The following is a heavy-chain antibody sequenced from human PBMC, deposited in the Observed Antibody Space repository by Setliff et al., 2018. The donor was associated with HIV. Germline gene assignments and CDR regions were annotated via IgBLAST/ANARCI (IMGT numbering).Heavy chain of an antibody. D-gene: IGHD3-16*02. CDR1: GFSFGSYT. CDR2: ISHSCTTI. Sequence: GGSLRLSCAASGFSFGSYTMNWIRQAPGKGLEWISLISHSCTTIFYADSVKGRFIVSRDNAENSLYLQINSLRVEDTALYYCAGAHFFWGSYRSSQNSFDYWGQGTLVTVSS. J-gene: IGHJ4*02. CDR3: AGAHFFWGSYRSSQNSFDY. V-gene: IGHV3-48*01.